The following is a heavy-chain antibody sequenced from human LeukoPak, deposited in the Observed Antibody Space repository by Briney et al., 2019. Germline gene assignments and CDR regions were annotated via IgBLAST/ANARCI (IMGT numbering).Heavy chain of an antibody. J-gene: IGHJ4*02. CDR3: ARDSGSSAWYADY. D-gene: IGHD6-13*01. V-gene: IGHV4-4*07. CDR2: INTSGST. Sequence: PSETLSLTCTVSGDSITGYYWSWIRQPAGKGLEWIGRINTSGSTNYNPSLKSRVTMSADTSQNQISLKLTSVTAADTAVYYCARDSGSSAWYADYWGQGTLVSVSS. CDR1: GDSITGYY.